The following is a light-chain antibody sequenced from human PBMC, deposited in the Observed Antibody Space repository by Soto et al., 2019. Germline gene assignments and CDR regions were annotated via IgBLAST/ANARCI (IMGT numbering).Light chain of an antibody. J-gene: IGLJ1*01. CDR3: CSYAGSTNYV. V-gene: IGLV2-23*02. CDR2: EVS. Sequence: QSVLTQPASVSGSPGQSITISCTGTSSDVGSYNLFSWYQQHPGKAPKLMIYEVSKRPSGVSNRFSGSKSGNTASLTISGLQAEDEADYYCCSYAGSTNYVFGTGTKLTVL. CDR1: SSDVGSYNL.